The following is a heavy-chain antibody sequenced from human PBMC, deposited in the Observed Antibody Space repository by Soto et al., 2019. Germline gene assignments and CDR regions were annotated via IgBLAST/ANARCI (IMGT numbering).Heavy chain of an antibody. J-gene: IGHJ6*02. CDR2: IYPGDSDT. D-gene: IGHD2-21*02. CDR1: GYSFTSYW. V-gene: IGHV5-51*01. Sequence: GESLKISWKGSGYSFTSYWIGWVRQMPGKGLEWMGIIYPGDSDTRYSPSFQGQVTISADKSISTAYLQWSSLKASDTAIYYCARRAFCGGDCTARPQDYYGMDVWGQGTAVTVSS. CDR3: ARRAFCGGDCTARPQDYYGMDV.